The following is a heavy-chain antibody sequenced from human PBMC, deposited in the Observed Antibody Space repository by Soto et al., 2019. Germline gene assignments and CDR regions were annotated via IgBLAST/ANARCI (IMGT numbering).Heavy chain of an antibody. CDR2: INAVSGNT. Sequence: RQEPKQRLEWMGWINAVSGNTKYAQKFTGRVTITRDTSASTVYMELSSLRSEDTAVYYCANDIIVIPGGKGPAYWGQRAPVTVIS. D-gene: IGHD3-16*02. CDR3: ANDIIVIPGGKGPAY. J-gene: IGHJ1*01. V-gene: IGHV1-3*01.